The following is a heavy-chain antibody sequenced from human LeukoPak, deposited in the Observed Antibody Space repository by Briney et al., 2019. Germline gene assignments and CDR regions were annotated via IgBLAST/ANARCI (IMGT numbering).Heavy chain of an antibody. CDR3: ARDDRVPAAINYYYYGMDV. CDR1: GYTFTSYG. V-gene: IGHV1-18*01. J-gene: IGHJ6*02. CDR2: ISAYNDNT. D-gene: IGHD2-2*02. Sequence: ASVKVSCKASGYTFTSYGISWVRQAPGQGLEWMGWISAYNDNTNYAQKLQGRVTMTTDTSTSTAYMELRSLRSDDTAVYYCARDDRVPAAINYYYYGMDVWGQGTTVTVSS.